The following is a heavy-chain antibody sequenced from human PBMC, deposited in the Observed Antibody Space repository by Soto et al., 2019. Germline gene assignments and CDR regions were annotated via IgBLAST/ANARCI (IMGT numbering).Heavy chain of an antibody. CDR3: ARDRGRDCTNGVCYDYYYYGMDV. CDR2: ISAYNGNT. V-gene: IGHV1-18*04. D-gene: IGHD2-8*01. CDR1: GYTFTSYG. J-gene: IGHJ6*02. Sequence: QVQLVQAGAEVKKPGASVKVSCKASGYTFTSYGISWVRQAPGQGLEWMGWISAYNGNTNYAQKLQGRVTMTTDTSTSTAYMELRSLRSDDTAVYYCARDRGRDCTNGVCYDYYYYGMDVWGQGTTVTVSS.